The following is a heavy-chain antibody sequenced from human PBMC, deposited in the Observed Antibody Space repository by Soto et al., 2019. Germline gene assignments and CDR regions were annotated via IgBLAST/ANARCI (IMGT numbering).Heavy chain of an antibody. J-gene: IGHJ5*02. Sequence: GGSLRLSCAASGFTFSSYWMSWVRQAPGKGLEWVANIKQDGSEKYYVDSVKGRFTISRDNAKNSLYLQMNSLRAEDTAVYYCARVIAARPRFFGGGESRRFDPWGQGTLVTVSS. CDR2: IKQDGSEK. CDR1: GFTFSSYW. D-gene: IGHD6-6*01. CDR3: ARVIAARPRFFGGGESRRFDP. V-gene: IGHV3-7*01.